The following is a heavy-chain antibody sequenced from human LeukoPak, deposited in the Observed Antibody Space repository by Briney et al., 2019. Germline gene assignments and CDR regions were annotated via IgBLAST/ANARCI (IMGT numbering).Heavy chain of an antibody. CDR1: GFTFSNYW. CDR2: INSDGSST. J-gene: IGHJ4*02. CDR3: ARGRGWVDH. V-gene: IGHV3-74*01. Sequence: GGSLRLSCAASGFTFSNYWMHWVRQAPGKGLVWVSRINSDGSSTSYADSVKGRFTISRDNARNSVFLQLNSLRAEDTALYYCARGRGWVDHWGQGTLVTVSS. D-gene: IGHD3-16*01.